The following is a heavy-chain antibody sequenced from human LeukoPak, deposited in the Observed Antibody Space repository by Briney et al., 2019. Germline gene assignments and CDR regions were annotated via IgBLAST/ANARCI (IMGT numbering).Heavy chain of an antibody. CDR3: AKCPIVATIYYLDY. Sequence: GGSLRLSCAASGFTFSSYAMSWVRQAPGKGLEWVSAISGSGGSTYYADSVKGRFTISRDNSKNTLYLQMNSLRAEDTAVYYCAKCPIVATIYYLDYWGQGTLVTVSS. J-gene: IGHJ4*02. D-gene: IGHD5-12*01. CDR2: ISGSGGST. V-gene: IGHV3-23*01. CDR1: GFTFSSYA.